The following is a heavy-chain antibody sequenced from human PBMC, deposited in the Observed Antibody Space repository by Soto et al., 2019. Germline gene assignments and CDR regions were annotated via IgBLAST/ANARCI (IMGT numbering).Heavy chain of an antibody. D-gene: IGHD3-9*01. V-gene: IGHV6-1*01. CDR1: GDSVSSNSAA. Sequence: SQTLSLTCAISGDSVSSNSAAWNWIRQSPSRGLEWLGRTYYRSKWYNDYAVSVKSRITINPDTSKNQFSLQLNSVSPEDTAVYYCAREPNYDILIGRHNSLGAFDIWGQGTMVNVSS. J-gene: IGHJ3*02. CDR2: TYYRSKWYN. CDR3: AREPNYDILIGRHNSLGAFDI.